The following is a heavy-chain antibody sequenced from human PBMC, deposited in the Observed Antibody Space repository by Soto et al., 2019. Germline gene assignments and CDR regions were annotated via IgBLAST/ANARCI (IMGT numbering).Heavy chain of an antibody. V-gene: IGHV3-49*04. D-gene: IGHD1-1*01. CDR3: RLEPTEYYGMDV. CDR1: GFTFGDYA. J-gene: IGHJ6*02. CDR2: IRSKAYGGTT. Sequence: PGGSLRLSCTASGFTFGDYAMSWVRQAPGKGLEWVGFIRSKAYGGTTEYAASVKGRFTISRDDSKSIAYLQMNSLKTEDTAVYYCRLEPTEYYGMDVWGQGTTVTVSS.